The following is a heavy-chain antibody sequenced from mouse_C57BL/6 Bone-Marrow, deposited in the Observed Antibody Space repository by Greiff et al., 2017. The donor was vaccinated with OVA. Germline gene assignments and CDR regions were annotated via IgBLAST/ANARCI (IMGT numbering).Heavy chain of an antibody. Sequence: VQLQQSGAELARPGASVKLSCKASGYTFTSYGISWVKQRPGQGLEWIGEIYPRSGNTYYNAKFKGKATLTADKSYSTADMERRSLTSEESAVYCCARTGYFWDYGGQGTAVTVAS. CDR1: GYTFTSYG. D-gene: IGHD2-3*01. CDR3: ARTGYFWDY. V-gene: IGHV1-81*01. J-gene: IGHJ4*01. CDR2: IYPRSGNT.